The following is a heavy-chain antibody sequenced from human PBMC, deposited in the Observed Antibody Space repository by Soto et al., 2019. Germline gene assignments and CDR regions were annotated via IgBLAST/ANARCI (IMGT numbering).Heavy chain of an antibody. Sequence: GESLKISCKGSGYSFTSYWIGWVRQMPGKGLEWMGIIYPGDSDTRYSPSFQGQVTISADKSISTAYLQWSSLKASDTAMYYCARHGTYYYDSSGYYQYYFDYWGQGTLVTVS. CDR3: ARHGTYYYDSSGYYQYYFDY. CDR2: IYPGDSDT. D-gene: IGHD3-22*01. V-gene: IGHV5-51*01. CDR1: GYSFTSYW. J-gene: IGHJ4*02.